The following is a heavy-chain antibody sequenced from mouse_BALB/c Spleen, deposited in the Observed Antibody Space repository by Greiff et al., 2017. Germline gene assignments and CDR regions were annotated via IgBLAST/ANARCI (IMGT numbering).Heavy chain of an antibody. V-gene: IGHV5-17*02. J-gene: IGHJ1*01. CDR1: GFTFSSFG. CDR2: ISSGSSTI. CDR3: ARGDYWDFDV. Sequence: EVHLVESGGGLVQPGGSRKLSCAASGFTFSSFGMHWVRQAPEKGLEWVAYISSGSSTIYYADTVKGRFTISRDNPKNTLFLQMTSLRSEDTAMYYCARGDYWDFDVRGAGNTGNVSS.